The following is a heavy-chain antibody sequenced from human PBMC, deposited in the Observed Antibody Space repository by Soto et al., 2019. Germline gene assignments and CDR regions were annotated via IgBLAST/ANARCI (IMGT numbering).Heavy chain of an antibody. CDR3: ARQNPLSGYGYGLGGYYVDS. Sequence: QLQLQESGPGLVKPSETLSLTCTVSGGSITSRNYYWGWIRQPPGKGLEWIGNIYYSGSTSYNPSLNSRVTISVDTSKNQLSLRLSSVTAADTAVYYCARQNPLSGYGYGLGGYYVDSWGQGTLVTVSS. V-gene: IGHV4-39*01. CDR2: IYYSGST. CDR1: GGSITSRNYY. D-gene: IGHD5-12*01. J-gene: IGHJ4*02.